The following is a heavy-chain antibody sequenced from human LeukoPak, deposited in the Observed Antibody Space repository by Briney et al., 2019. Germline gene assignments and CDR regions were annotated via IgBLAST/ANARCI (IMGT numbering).Heavy chain of an antibody. CDR1: GFTFSSYA. D-gene: IGHD2-8*01. Sequence: PGGSLRLSCAASGFTFSSYAMSGVRQAPGKVLECGASISGSGGTTYYADSVKGRFTISIDNSKNTLYLQMNSLRAEETAVYYCAKGYCTNGVCYFDYWGQGTLVTVSS. J-gene: IGHJ4*02. V-gene: IGHV3-23*01. CDR3: AKGYCTNGVCYFDY. CDR2: ISGSGGTT.